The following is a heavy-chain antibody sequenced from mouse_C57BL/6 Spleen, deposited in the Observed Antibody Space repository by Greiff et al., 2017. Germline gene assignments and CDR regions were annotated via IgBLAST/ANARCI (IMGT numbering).Heavy chain of an antibody. D-gene: IGHD4-1*01. CDR3: ARELGPYYAMDY. CDR1: GYTFTSSW. V-gene: IGHV1-53*01. J-gene: IGHJ4*01. Sequence: QVQLQQPGTALVKPGASVKLSCKASGYTFTSSWMHWVKQRPGQGLALIGNINPSNGGTNYHAKFKNTATLTVDNSSSTAYMQLSSLTSEDSAVYYCARELGPYYAMDYWGQGTSVTVSS. CDR2: INPSNGGT.